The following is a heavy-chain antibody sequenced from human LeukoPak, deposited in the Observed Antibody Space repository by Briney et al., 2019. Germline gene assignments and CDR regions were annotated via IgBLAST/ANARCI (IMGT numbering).Heavy chain of an antibody. J-gene: IGHJ4*02. CDR3: AKRRYCSSISSHDFDY. CDR2: ISAGGDTP. V-gene: IGHV3-23*01. Sequence: GGSLRLSCAASGFTFSSYAMNWVRQAPGKGLEWVSAISAGGDTPYYADSAKGRFTISRDNSKNTVYLQMNSLRARDTAVYYCAKRRYCSSISSHDFDYWGQGTLVTVSS. D-gene: IGHD2-2*01. CDR1: GFTFSSYA.